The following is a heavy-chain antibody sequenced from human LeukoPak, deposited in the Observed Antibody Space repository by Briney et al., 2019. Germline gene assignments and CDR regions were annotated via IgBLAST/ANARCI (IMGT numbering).Heavy chain of an antibody. CDR1: GGSISTNNYY. CDR3: ARAGDYYVSGSYLGY. Sequence: PSETLSLTCTVSGGSISTNNYYWGWIRQPPGKGLEWIGSIYFSGSTYYNPSLKSRVTISVDTSKNQFSLTLSSVTAADAAVYYCARAGDYYVSGSYLGYWGQGTLVTVSS. D-gene: IGHD3-10*01. J-gene: IGHJ4*02. V-gene: IGHV4-39*07. CDR2: IYFSGST.